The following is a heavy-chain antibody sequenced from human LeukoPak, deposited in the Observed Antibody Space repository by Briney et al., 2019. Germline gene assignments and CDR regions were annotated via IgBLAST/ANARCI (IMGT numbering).Heavy chain of an antibody. J-gene: IGHJ4*02. D-gene: IGHD3-9*01. V-gene: IGHV3-23*01. Sequence: PGGTLRLSCAASGFIFNDYGMDWVRQAPGKGLEWVSTISGTGGTTYYADSAKGRFTISRDNSKNTLYLQINTLRVEDTAIYYCAVSVRFERVWHYFNNWGQGTQVTVSS. CDR1: GFIFNDYG. CDR3: AVSVRFERVWHYFNN. CDR2: ISGTGGTT.